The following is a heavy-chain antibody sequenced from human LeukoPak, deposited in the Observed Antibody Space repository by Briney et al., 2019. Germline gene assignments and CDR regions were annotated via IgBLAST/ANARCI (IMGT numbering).Heavy chain of an antibody. CDR1: GGTFSSYA. V-gene: IGHV1-69*05. J-gene: IGHJ4*02. Sequence: SVKVSCRASGGTFSSYAISWVRQAPGQGLEWMGGIIPIFGTANYAQKFQGRVTITTDESTSTAYMELSSLRSEDTAVYYCASTTLSIAVAGPYVYWGQGTLVTVSS. D-gene: IGHD6-19*01. CDR3: ASTTLSIAVAGPYVY. CDR2: IIPIFGTA.